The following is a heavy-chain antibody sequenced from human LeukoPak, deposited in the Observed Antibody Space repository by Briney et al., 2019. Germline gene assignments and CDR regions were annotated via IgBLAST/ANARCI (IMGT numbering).Heavy chain of an antibody. CDR2: ISWNTGTI. Sequence: PGRSLRLSCAASGFTFDDYAMHWVRQVPGKGLEWVSGISWNTGTIGYADSVKGRFTISRDNAKNSLYLQMNSLRAEDTALYYCAKDPGAGDYYGMDVWGQGTTVTVSS. CDR3: AKDPGAGDYYGMDV. CDR1: GFTFDDYA. J-gene: IGHJ6*02. V-gene: IGHV3-9*01.